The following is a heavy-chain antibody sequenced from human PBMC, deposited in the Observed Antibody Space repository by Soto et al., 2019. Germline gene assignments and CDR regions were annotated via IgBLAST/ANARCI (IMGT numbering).Heavy chain of an antibody. Sequence: EVQLLESGGGLVQPGESLRPSCAASGFTFSSYAMSCVRQAPGKGLEWVSGISGSDDSTYYADSVKGRFTISRDNSKNTLYLQMNSLRAEDTAVYYCAKRSSSSTFDYWGQGTLVTVSS. V-gene: IGHV3-23*01. CDR2: ISGSDDST. D-gene: IGHD6-6*01. J-gene: IGHJ4*02. CDR1: GFTFSSYA. CDR3: AKRSSSSTFDY.